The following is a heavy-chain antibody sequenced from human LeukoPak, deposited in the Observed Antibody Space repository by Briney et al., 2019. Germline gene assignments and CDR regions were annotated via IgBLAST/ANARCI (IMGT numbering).Heavy chain of an antibody. CDR1: GGSISSYY. J-gene: IGHJ3*02. Sequence: SETLSLTCTVSGGSISSYYWSRIRQPPGKGLEWIGSIYHSGHTYYNPSLKSRVTISVDTSKNQFSLRLSSVTAADTAVYYCARSVRVGAFDIWGQGTMVTVSS. CDR3: ARSVRVGAFDI. D-gene: IGHD1-26*01. CDR2: IYHSGHT. V-gene: IGHV4-59*12.